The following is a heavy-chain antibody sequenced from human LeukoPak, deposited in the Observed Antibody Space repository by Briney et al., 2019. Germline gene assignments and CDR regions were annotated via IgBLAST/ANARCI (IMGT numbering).Heavy chain of an antibody. Sequence: GGSLRLSCAASGFTFSNYWMNWVRQAPGKGLEWVANVKPDGSEKYYVDSVKGRFTISRDDAKSPLYLQMNSLRAEDTAVYYWCAAAGTGDDYWGQGTLVTVSS. CDR1: GFTFSNYW. CDR3: CAAAGTGDDY. CDR2: VKPDGSEK. V-gene: IGHV3-7*05. D-gene: IGHD6-13*01. J-gene: IGHJ4*02.